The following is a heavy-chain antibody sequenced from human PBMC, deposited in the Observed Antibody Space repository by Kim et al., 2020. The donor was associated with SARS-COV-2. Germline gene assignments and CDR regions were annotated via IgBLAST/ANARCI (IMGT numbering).Heavy chain of an antibody. CDR3: TRLGYNLGIKPVDW. J-gene: IGHJ4*02. CDR2: ISSSSSHV. Sequence: GGSLRLSCVASGFTFSNYAMNWVRQAPGKGLEWVSSISSSSSHVYYADSVQGRFTISRDNAQNSLYLQMNSLRAGDTALYYFTRLGYNLGIKPVDWWGQGTLVTVSS. CDR1: GFTFSNYA. D-gene: IGHD1-1*01. V-gene: IGHV3-21*01.